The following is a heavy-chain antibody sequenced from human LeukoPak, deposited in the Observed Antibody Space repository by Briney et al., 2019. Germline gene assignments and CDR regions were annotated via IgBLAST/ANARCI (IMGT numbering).Heavy chain of an antibody. Sequence: SETLSLTCTVSGGSISSSSYYWGWIRQPPGKGLEWIGSIYYSGSTYYNPSLKSRVTISVDTSKNQFSLKLSSVTAADTAVYYCARGVWFGEILPYYYGMDVWGQGTTVTVSS. CDR1: GGSISSSSYY. J-gene: IGHJ6*02. V-gene: IGHV4-39*07. CDR3: ARGVWFGEILPYYYGMDV. CDR2: IYYSGST. D-gene: IGHD3-10*01.